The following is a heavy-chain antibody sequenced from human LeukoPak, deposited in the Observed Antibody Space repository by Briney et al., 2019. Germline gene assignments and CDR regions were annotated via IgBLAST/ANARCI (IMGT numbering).Heavy chain of an antibody. V-gene: IGHV1-69*04. D-gene: IGHD3-9*01. CDR3: ARAGNYDILTGYYTPHNWFDP. CDR1: GGTFSSYA. CDR2: IIPILGIA. Sequence: SVKVSCKASGGTFSSYAISWVRQAPGQGLEWMGRIIPILGIANYAQKLQGRVTITADKSTSTAYMELSSLRSEDTAVYYCARAGNYDILTGYYTPHNWFDPWGRGTLVTVSS. J-gene: IGHJ5*02.